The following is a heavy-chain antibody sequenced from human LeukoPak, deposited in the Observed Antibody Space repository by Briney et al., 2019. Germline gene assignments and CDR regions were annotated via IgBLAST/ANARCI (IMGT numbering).Heavy chain of an antibody. CDR3: VADGRAVLFDGSEDPARDAFEI. Sequence: SSVKASCKASGYTFTRYCISWVRQAPGQGREWMGGISAYNGNSNYPQKFEARVTISRNITTSTASMDLSSQTSEHTGVVYCVADGRAVLFDGSEDPARDAFEIWGQGTMVTVSS. J-gene: IGHJ3*02. CDR2: ISAYNGNS. V-gene: IGHV1-18*01. D-gene: IGHD3-22*01. CDR1: GYTFTRYC.